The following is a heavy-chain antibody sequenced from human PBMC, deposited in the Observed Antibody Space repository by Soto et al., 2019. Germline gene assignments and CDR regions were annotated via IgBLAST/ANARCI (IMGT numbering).Heavy chain of an antibody. D-gene: IGHD3-22*01. CDR3: AKVLEETMIVVMAVYFDY. CDR2: ISGSGGST. CDR1: GFTFSSYA. J-gene: IGHJ4*02. V-gene: IGHV3-23*01. Sequence: GGSLRLSCAASGFTFSSYAMSWVRQAPGKGLEWVSAISGSGGSTYYADSVKGRFTISRDNSKNTLYLQMNSLRAEDTAVYYCAKVLEETMIVVMAVYFDYWGQGTLVTVSS.